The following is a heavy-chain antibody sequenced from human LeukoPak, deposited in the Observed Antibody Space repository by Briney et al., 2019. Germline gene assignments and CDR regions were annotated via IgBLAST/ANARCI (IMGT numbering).Heavy chain of an antibody. Sequence: GASVKVSCKASGGTFSSYAISWVRQAPGQGLEWMGIINPSGGSTSYAQKFQGRVTMTRDTSTSTVYMELSSLRSEDTAVYYCARGLDSSVPGSDVWGQGTTVTVSS. D-gene: IGHD6-25*01. CDR1: GGTFSSYA. CDR2: INPSGGST. V-gene: IGHV1-46*01. CDR3: ARGLDSSVPGSDV. J-gene: IGHJ6*02.